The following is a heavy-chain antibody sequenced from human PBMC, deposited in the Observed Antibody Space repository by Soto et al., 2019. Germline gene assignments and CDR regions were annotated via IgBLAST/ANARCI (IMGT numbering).Heavy chain of an antibody. Sequence: QMQLVASGGGVVQPGRSLSLSCAASGFTFRSYGIHWVRQAPGKGLEWVALIWFDGSKKYYVDSVKGRFAVSRDNSKNTLYLQMNSLRVEDTAVYYCARDRLVPYGYGMDVWGQGTTVTVSS. J-gene: IGHJ6*02. CDR2: IWFDGSKK. CDR1: GFTFRSYG. CDR3: ARDRLVPYGYGMDV. D-gene: IGHD4-17*01. V-gene: IGHV3-33*01.